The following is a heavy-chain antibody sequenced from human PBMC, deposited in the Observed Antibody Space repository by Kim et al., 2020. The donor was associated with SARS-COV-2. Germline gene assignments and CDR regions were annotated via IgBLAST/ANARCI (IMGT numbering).Heavy chain of an antibody. Sequence: DGTTTNTADSVKGRFTISRDNAKNTLYLQMNSLRAEDTAVYYCARAGFDYWGQGTLVTVSS. CDR3: ARAGFDY. CDR2: DGTTT. V-gene: IGHV3-74*01. J-gene: IGHJ4*02.